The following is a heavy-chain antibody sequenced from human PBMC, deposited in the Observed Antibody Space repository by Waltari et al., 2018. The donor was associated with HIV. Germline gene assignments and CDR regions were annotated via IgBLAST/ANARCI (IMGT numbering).Heavy chain of an antibody. Sequence: QVQLQESGPGLVKPSETLSLTCTVSGGSISTYYWSWIRQPPGKGLEWIGYIYYSGSTSYNPSLKNRVTISVDTSKSQFSLRLRSVTAADTAVYYCARGRYGGNSFWYFDFWGRGTLVTVSS. CDR3: ARGRYGGNSFWYFDF. V-gene: IGHV4-59*01. D-gene: IGHD2-21*02. CDR1: GGSISTYY. J-gene: IGHJ2*01. CDR2: IYYSGST.